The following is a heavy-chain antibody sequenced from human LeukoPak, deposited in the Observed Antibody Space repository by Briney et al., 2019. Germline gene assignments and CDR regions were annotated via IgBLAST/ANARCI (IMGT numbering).Heavy chain of an antibody. V-gene: IGHV3-23*01. CDR1: GFTFSTYA. CDR2: ISGSGGRT. D-gene: IGHD6-13*01. J-gene: IGHJ4*02. CDR3: AKDGKKYGSTWDFNY. Sequence: GGSLRLSCGASGFTFSTYAMIWVRQAPGKGLEWVSHISGSGGRTDYADSVKGRFTISRVNSKNTLFLQMNSLRAEDTAVYYCAKDGKKYGSTWDFNYWGQGTLVTVSS.